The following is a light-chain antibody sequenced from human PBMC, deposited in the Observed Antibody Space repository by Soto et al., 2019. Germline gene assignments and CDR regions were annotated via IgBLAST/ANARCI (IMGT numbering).Light chain of an antibody. CDR1: SSDVGSYNL. V-gene: IGLV2-23*02. CDR3: CSYAGSSFYV. J-gene: IGLJ1*01. Sequence: QSVLTQPASVSGSPRQSITISCTGTSSDVGSYNLVSWYQQHPGKAPKLMIYEVSKRPSGVSNRFSGSKSGNTASLTISGLQAEDEADYYCCSYAGSSFYVFGTGTKLTVL. CDR2: EVS.